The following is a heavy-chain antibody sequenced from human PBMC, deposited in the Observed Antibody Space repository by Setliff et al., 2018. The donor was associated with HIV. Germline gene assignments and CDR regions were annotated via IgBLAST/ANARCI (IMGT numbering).Heavy chain of an antibody. CDR1: GGSISSDY. V-gene: IGHV4-59*01. CDR3: ARHRGMIGTTWYNHYMDV. Sequence: SETLSLTCTVSGGSISSDYWSWIRQPPGKGLEWIGYIYNYGSPNYSPSLKSRVTILLDTSKNQFSLRLDSMTAADTAVYYRARHRGMIGTTWYNHYMDVWGKGATVTVSS. CDR2: IYNYGSP. J-gene: IGHJ6*03. D-gene: IGHD1-7*01.